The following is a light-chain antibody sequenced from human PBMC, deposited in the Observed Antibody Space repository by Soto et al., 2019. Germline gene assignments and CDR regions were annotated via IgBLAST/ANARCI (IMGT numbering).Light chain of an antibody. CDR2: EGS. Sequence: QSVLTQPASVSGSPGQSITISCTGTSSDVGSYNLVSWYQQHPGKAPKLMIYEGSKRLSGVSYRFSGSKSGNTASLTIFGLQAEDEADYYCCSYAGSSTFYVFGTGTKVTVL. CDR3: CSYAGSSTFYV. CDR1: SSDVGSYNL. V-gene: IGLV2-23*01. J-gene: IGLJ1*01.